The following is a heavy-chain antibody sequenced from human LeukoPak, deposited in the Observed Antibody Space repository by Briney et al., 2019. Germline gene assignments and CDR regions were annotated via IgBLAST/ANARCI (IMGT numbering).Heavy chain of an antibody. D-gene: IGHD3-9*01. CDR1: GYTFTSYG. V-gene: IGHV1-18*01. CDR2: ISAYNGNT. J-gene: IGHJ1*01. CDR3: ARFVGLTGYHSATDEYFQH. Sequence: ASVKVSCKASGYTFTSYGISWVRQAPGQGLEWMGWISAYNGNTNYAQKLQGRVTMTTDTSTSTAYMELRSLRSDDTAVYYCARFVGLTGYHSATDEYFQHWGQGTLVTVSS.